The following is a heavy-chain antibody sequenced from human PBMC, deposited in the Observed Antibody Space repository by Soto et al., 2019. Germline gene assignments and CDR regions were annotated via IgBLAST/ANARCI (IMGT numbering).Heavy chain of an antibody. CDR1: GGSISSSSYY. J-gene: IGHJ4*02. V-gene: IGHV4-39*01. CDR3: ASVEIAVAAKGYFDY. D-gene: IGHD6-19*01. CDR2: IYYSGST. Sequence: PSETLSLTCTVSGGSISSSSYYWGWIRQPPGKGLEWIGSIYYSGSTYYNPSLKSRVTISVDTSKNQFSLKLSSVTAADTAVYYCASVEIAVAAKGYFDYWGQGTLVPSPQ.